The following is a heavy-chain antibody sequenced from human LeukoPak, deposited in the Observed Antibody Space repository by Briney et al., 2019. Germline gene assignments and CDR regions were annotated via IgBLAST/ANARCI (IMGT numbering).Heavy chain of an antibody. CDR3: ARDPAGQWLVSGMDV. CDR2: IQSDGSYK. V-gene: IGHV3-33*01. Sequence: GGSLRLSCAASGFIFSTFGMHWVRQAPGKGLEWVAAIQSDGSYKYFADSVKGRFTISRDNAKNSLYLQMNSLRAEDTAVYYCARDPAGQWLVSGMDVWGQGTTVTVSS. D-gene: IGHD6-19*01. J-gene: IGHJ6*02. CDR1: GFIFSTFG.